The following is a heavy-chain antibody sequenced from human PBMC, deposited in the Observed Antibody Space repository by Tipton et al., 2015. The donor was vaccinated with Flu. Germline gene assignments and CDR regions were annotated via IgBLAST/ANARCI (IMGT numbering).Heavy chain of an antibody. Sequence: TLSLTCTVSGGFIGSYYWSWIRQPPGKGLEWIGYIYYSGSTNYNPSLKSRVTISVDTSKNQFSLKLSSVTAADTAVYYCARLSSLRFLEWFPPPWYFDLWGRGTLVTVSS. CDR1: GGFIGSYY. D-gene: IGHD3-3*01. CDR3: ARLSSLRFLEWFPPPWYFDL. J-gene: IGHJ2*01. V-gene: IGHV4-59*08. CDR2: IYYSGST.